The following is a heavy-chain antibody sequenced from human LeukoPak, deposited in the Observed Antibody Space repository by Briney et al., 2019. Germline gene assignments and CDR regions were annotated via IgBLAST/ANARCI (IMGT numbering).Heavy chain of an antibody. CDR1: GGSFSGYY. CDR2: INHSGST. J-gene: IGHJ2*01. Sequence: SETLSLTCAVYGGSFSGYYWSWIRQPPGKGLEWIGEINHSGSTNYNPSLKSRVTISVDTSKNQFSLKLGSVTAADTAVYYCARSRAGDDLWGRGTLVTVSS. CDR3: ARSRAGDDL. V-gene: IGHV4-34*01. D-gene: IGHD3-10*01.